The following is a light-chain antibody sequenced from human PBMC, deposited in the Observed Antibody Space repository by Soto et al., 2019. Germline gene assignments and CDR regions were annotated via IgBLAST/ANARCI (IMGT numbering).Light chain of an antibody. J-gene: IGLJ2*01. CDR1: SSDVGGYNY. Sequence: QSVLTQPASVSGSPGQSITISCTGTSSDVGGYNYVSWYQQHPGKAPKLMIYDVSNRPSVVSNRFSGSNSGNTASLTISVLQAEDEADYYCSSYTSSSTVVFGGGTKLTVL. CDR2: DVS. V-gene: IGLV2-14*01. CDR3: SSYTSSSTVV.